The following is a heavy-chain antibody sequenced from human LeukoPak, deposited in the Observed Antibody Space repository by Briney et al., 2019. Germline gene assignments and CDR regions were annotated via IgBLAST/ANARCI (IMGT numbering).Heavy chain of an antibody. Sequence: SETLSLTCTVSGGSISSYYWSWIRQPPGKGLEWIGYIYYSGNTNYNPSLKSRVAISLDTSKNQSSLKLSSVTAADTAVYYCARDLVAGYTYAYYDYWGQGTLVTVS. CDR1: GGSISSYY. CDR3: ARDLVAGYTYAYYDY. J-gene: IGHJ4*02. CDR2: IYYSGNT. V-gene: IGHV4-59*01. D-gene: IGHD3-16*01.